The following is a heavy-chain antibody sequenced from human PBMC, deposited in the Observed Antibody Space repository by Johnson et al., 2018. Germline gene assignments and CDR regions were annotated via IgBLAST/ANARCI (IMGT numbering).Heavy chain of an antibody. CDR1: GFTFSNYG. Sequence: QVQLVESGGGVVQPGRSLRLSCAASGFTFSNYGMHWVRQAPGKGLEWVALISYDGRNKYSADSVKGRFTISRDNSKNTLYLQMNSLRPEETAVYYCVRSTVVIRAEYFQNWGQGTLVTVSS. V-gene: IGHV3-30*03. CDR2: ISYDGRNK. CDR3: VRSTVVIRAEYFQN. D-gene: IGHD4-23*01. J-gene: IGHJ1*01.